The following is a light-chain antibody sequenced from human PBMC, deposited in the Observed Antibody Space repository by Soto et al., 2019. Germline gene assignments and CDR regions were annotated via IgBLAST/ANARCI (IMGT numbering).Light chain of an antibody. CDR2: AAS. CDR1: QSLNSL. Sequence: DIQMTQSPSSLSASVGDRVTITCRASQSLNSLLAWYQQKPGRAPKLLIYAASTLQSGVPSRFSGSGSGTDFTLTISCLQSEDFATYYCQQSYSSPPTFGQGTKVDIK. J-gene: IGKJ1*01. V-gene: IGKV1-39*01. CDR3: QQSYSSPPT.